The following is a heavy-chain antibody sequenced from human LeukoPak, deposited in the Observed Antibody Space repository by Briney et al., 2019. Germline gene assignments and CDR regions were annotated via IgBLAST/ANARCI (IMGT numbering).Heavy chain of an antibody. Sequence: PGRSLRHSCAASGFTVSPDYMSWVRQAPGKGLEWVSAISGSGGSTYYADSVKGRFTISRDNSKNTLYLQMNSLRAEDTAVYYCAKDGLVWFGELNWGQGTLVTVSS. CDR1: GFTVSPDY. CDR2: ISGSGGST. D-gene: IGHD3-10*01. V-gene: IGHV3-23*01. J-gene: IGHJ4*02. CDR3: AKDGLVWFGELN.